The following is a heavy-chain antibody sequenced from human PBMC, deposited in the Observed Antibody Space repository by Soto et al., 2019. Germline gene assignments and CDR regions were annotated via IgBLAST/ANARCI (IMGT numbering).Heavy chain of an antibody. V-gene: IGHV3-74*01. CDR2: INTDGSST. CDR3: VRGGSGDY. CDR1: GFTFSNYW. J-gene: IGHJ4*02. D-gene: IGHD3-10*01. Sequence: GGSLRLSCAASGFTFSNYWMHWVRQTPGKGLMYVSRINTDGSSTFYADSVKGRFTISRDNAKNTVYLQMNSLRAEDTAVYYCVRGGSGDYWGQGTLVTVSS.